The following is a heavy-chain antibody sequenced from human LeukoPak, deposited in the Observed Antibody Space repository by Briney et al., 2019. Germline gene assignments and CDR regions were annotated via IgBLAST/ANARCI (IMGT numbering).Heavy chain of an antibody. CDR2: ISAYNGNT. CDR3: ARDPGNSGSYFRRPNWFDP. J-gene: IGHJ5*02. D-gene: IGHD1-26*01. Sequence: GASVKVSCKASGYTFTSYGISWVRQAPGQGLEWMGWISAYNGNTNYAQKLQGRVTMTTDTSTSTAYMELRSLRSDDTAVYSCARDPGNSGSYFRRPNWFDPWGQGTLVTVSS. CDR1: GYTFTSYG. V-gene: IGHV1-18*01.